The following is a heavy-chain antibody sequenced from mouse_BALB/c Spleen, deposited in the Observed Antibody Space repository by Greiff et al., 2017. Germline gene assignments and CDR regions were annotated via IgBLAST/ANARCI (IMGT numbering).Heavy chain of an antibody. J-gene: IGHJ4*01. Sequence: VQLQQSGGGLVQPGGSLRLSCATSGFTFTDYYMSWVRQPPGKALEWLGFIRNKANGYTTEYSASVKGRFTISRDNSQSILYLQMNTLRAEDSATYYCARDRGYDDYAMDYWGQGTSVTVSS. V-gene: IGHV7-3*02. CDR2: IRNKANGYTT. D-gene: IGHD2-14*01. CDR3: ARDRGYDDYAMDY. CDR1: GFTFTDYY.